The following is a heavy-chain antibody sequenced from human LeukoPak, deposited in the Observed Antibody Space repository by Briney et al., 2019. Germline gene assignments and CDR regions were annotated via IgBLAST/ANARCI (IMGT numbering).Heavy chain of an antibody. V-gene: IGHV5-51*01. D-gene: IGHD1-26*01. CDR1: GYSFTSYW. CDR3: ARRRDLYSGSYYPFDY. Sequence: GESLKISCKGSGYSFTSYWIGWVRQMPGKGLKWMGIIYPGDSDATYSPSFQGQFTISADKSISTAYLQWSSLKASDTAMYYCARRRDLYSGSYYPFDYWGQGTLVTVSS. J-gene: IGHJ4*02. CDR2: IYPGDSDA.